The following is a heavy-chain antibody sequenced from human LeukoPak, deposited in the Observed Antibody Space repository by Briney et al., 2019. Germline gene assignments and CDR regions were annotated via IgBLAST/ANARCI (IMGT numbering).Heavy chain of an antibody. CDR3: AKESTPYYYYYGMDV. J-gene: IGHJ6*04. V-gene: IGHV3-30*18. CDR1: GFTFSSYG. Sequence: PGRSLRLSCAASGFTFSSYGMHWVRRAPGKGLEWVAVISYDGSNKYYADSVKGRFTISRDNSKNTLYLQMNSLRAEDTAVYYWAKESTPYYYYYGMDVWGKATTVTVSS. CDR2: ISYDGSNK.